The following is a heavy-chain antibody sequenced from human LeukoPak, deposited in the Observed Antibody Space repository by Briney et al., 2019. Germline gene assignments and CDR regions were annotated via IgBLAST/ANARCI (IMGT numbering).Heavy chain of an antibody. CDR3: ARAVVTAIPYNWFDP. CDR2: IWYDGSNK. D-gene: IGHD2-21*02. J-gene: IGHJ5*02. V-gene: IGHV3-33*01. CDR1: GFTFSSYG. Sequence: PGRSLRLSCAASGFTFSSYGMHWVRQAPGKGLEWVAVIWYDGSNKYYADSVKGRFTISRDNSKNTLYLQMNSLRAEDTAVYYCARAVVTAIPYNWFDPWGQGTLATVSS.